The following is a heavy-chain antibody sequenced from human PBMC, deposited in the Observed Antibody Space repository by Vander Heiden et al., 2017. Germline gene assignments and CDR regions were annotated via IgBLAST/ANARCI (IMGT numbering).Heavy chain of an antibody. CDR1: GFTFSSYS. J-gene: IGHJ4*02. D-gene: IGHD2-15*01. Sequence: EVQLVESGGGLVKPGGSLRLSCAASGFTFSSYSMNWVRQAPGKGLEWVSSISSSSSYIYYADSVKGRFTISRDNAKNSLYLQMNSLRAEDTAVYYCARADIVVVVAATTLDYWGQGTLVTVSS. CDR2: ISSSSSYI. V-gene: IGHV3-21*01. CDR3: ARADIVVVVAATTLDY.